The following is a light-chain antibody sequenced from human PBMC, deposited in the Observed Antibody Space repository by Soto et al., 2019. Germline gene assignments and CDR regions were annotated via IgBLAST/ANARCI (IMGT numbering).Light chain of an antibody. CDR1: QSMRDS. Sequence: EILRTQSPVTLSLSPGGRATLSCRASQSMRDSLAWYQQKPGQAPRLLIYEAFTRDTGVPDRFSGSGSGTEFTLTISSLEPDDFAVYYCQQYGSSPWAFGQGTKVDI. J-gene: IGKJ1*01. V-gene: IGKV3-20*01. CDR2: EAF. CDR3: QQYGSSPWA.